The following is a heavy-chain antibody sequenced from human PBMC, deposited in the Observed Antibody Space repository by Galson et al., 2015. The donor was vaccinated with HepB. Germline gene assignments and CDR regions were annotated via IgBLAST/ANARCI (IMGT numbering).Heavy chain of an antibody. CDR1: GFTFSSYS. CDR3: ARDRRAVVFDYYYYYGMDV. CDR2: ISSSSSYI. J-gene: IGHJ6*02. V-gene: IGHV3-21*01. Sequence: SLRLSCAASGFTFSSYSMNWVRQAPGKGLEWVSSISSSSSYIYYADSVKGRFTISRDNAKNSLYLQMNSLRAEDTAVYYCARDRRAVVFDYYYYYGMDVGGQGTTVTVSS. D-gene: IGHD6-19*01.